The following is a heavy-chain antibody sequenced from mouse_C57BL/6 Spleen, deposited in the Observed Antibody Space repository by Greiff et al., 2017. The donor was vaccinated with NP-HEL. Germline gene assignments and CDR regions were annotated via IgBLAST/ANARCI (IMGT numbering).Heavy chain of an antibody. CDR2: ISSGGSYT. Sequence: DVMLVESGGDLVKPGGSLKLSCAASGFTFSSYGMSWVRQTPDKRLEWVATISSGGSYTYYPDSVKGRFTISRDNAKNTLYLQMSSLKSEDTAMYYCASYGNFDYWGQGTTLTVSS. CDR3: ASYGNFDY. D-gene: IGHD2-1*01. J-gene: IGHJ2*01. CDR1: GFTFSSYG. V-gene: IGHV5-6*02.